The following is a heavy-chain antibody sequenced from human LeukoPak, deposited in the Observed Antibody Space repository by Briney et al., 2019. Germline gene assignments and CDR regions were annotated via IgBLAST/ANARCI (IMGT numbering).Heavy chain of an antibody. J-gene: IGHJ3*02. V-gene: IGHV3-74*01. D-gene: IGHD3-10*01. CDR1: GYTFSCPV. CDR2: INSDGSRT. Sequence: GGSLRLPCAACGYTFSCPVIHWARQAPGKGLVWVSRINSDGSRTTYADSVKGRFTISRDNAKNTLYLQMNSLRVEDTAVYYCQVGVTEDACDTWGERTMVIVSS. CDR3: QVGVTEDACDT.